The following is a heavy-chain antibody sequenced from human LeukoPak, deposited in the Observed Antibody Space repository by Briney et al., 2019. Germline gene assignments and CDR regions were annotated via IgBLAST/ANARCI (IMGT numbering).Heavy chain of an antibody. J-gene: IGHJ6*03. D-gene: IGHD5-18*01. CDR3: ATGPTRLRPSYYYMDV. CDR2: INPSGGST. Sequence: ASVKVSCKASGYTFTSYYMHWVRQAPGQGLEWMGIINPSGGSTSYAQKFQGRVTMTRDMSTSTVYIELSSLRSEDTAVYYCATGPTRLRPSYYYMDVWGKGTTVTVSS. CDR1: GYTFTSYY. V-gene: IGHV1-46*01.